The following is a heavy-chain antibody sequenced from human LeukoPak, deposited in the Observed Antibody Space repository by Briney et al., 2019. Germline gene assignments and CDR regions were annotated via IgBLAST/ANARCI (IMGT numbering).Heavy chain of an antibody. J-gene: IGHJ2*01. CDR2: LSGGGGDST. CDR1: GFTFSNYA. CDR3: AKDRTVGASYWYFDL. D-gene: IGHD1-26*01. Sequence: GGSLRLSCAAPGFTFSNYAMSWVRQAPGKGLEWVSALSGGGGDSTYYADSVKGRFTISRDSSKNTLFLHMNTLRAEDTAIYYCAKDRTVGASYWYFDLWGRGTLVTVSS. V-gene: IGHV3-23*01.